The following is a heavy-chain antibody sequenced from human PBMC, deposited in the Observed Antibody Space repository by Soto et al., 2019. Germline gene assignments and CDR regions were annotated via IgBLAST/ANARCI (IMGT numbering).Heavy chain of an antibody. CDR2: LNTYNGNT. CDR1: GYTFNSYG. CDR3: ARDVLDSTSVDRRFDP. Sequence: QVQLVQSGGEVKKPGASVRVSCKASGYTFNSYGISWVRQAPGQGLEWMGWLNTYNGNTNYAQKFQGRVSMTTDTSTSTADLELRSLGSEDTAGYYCARDVLDSTSVDRRFDPCGQGTLVTVSS. J-gene: IGHJ5*02. V-gene: IGHV1-18*01. D-gene: IGHD6-6*01.